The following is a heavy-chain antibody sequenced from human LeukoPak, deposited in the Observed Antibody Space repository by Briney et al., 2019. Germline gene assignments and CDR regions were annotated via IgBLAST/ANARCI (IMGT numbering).Heavy chain of an antibody. J-gene: IGHJ3*02. D-gene: IGHD5-18*01. V-gene: IGHV1-69*05. Sequence: ASVKVSCKASGSTFSSYAISWVRQAPGQGLEWMGGIIPIFGTANYVQKFQGRVTITTDESTSTAYMELSSLGSEDTALYYCAFSPHWDTAAFDIWGQGTMVTVSS. CDR3: AFSPHWDTAAFDI. CDR2: IIPIFGTA. CDR1: GSTFSSYA.